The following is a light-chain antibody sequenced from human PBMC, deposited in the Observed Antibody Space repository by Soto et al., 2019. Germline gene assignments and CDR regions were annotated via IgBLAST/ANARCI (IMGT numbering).Light chain of an antibody. J-gene: IGKJ3*01. CDR2: GAS. CDR3: QQYGRSPCT. V-gene: IGKV3-20*01. CDR1: QSVSSNN. Sequence: EIVLTQSPGTLSLSPGERATLSCRASQSVSSNNLAWYQQRPGQAPRVVIYGASTRATGIPERFSGSGSGTDFTLTISRLEPEDFEVYYCQQYGRSPCTFGPGTKVDIK.